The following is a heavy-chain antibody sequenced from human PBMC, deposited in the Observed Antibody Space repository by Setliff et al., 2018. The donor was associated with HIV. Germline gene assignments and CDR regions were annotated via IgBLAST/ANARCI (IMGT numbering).Heavy chain of an antibody. J-gene: IGHJ4*02. CDR3: ARDGHLYGQPFDY. D-gene: IGHD3-10*01. CDR2: IRYDGSNK. CDR1: GFTFSSYG. V-gene: IGHV3-30*02. Sequence: GGSLRLSCAASGFTFSSYGMHWVRQAPGKGLEWIAFIRYDGSNKYYADSVKGSFTISRDNSKNTLYLEMTSLSAEDAAVYFCARDGHLYGQPFDYWGQGALVTVSS.